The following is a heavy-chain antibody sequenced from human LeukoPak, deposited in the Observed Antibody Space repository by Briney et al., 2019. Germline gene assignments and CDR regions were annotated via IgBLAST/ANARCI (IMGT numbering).Heavy chain of an antibody. CDR2: IYYTGNT. V-gene: IGHV4-59*11. Sequence: ETLSLTCTVSGGSISSHYWSWIRQPAGKGLEWIGYIYYTGNTKYNPSLMSRVTLSVDTSKSQFSLKLTSVTAADTAVYYCARDLGRRLWFDPWGQGTLVTVSS. D-gene: IGHD3/OR15-3a*01. J-gene: IGHJ5*02. CDR3: ARDLGRRLWFDP. CDR1: GGSISSHY.